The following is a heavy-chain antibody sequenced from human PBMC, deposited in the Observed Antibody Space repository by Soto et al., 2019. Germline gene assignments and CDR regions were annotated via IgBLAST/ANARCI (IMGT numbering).Heavy chain of an antibody. J-gene: IGHJ1*01. V-gene: IGHV1-18*01. CDR1: GYTFTSYG. CDR3: ARDLYGDSSGYYRFQH. Sequence: QVQLVQSGAEVKKPGASVKVSCKASGYTFTSYGISWVRQAPGQGLEWMGWISAYNGNTNYAQKLQGRVTMTTDTSTSTAYMELRSRRSDDTAVYYCARDLYGDSSGYYRFQHWGQGTLVTVSS. CDR2: ISAYNGNT. D-gene: IGHD3-22*01.